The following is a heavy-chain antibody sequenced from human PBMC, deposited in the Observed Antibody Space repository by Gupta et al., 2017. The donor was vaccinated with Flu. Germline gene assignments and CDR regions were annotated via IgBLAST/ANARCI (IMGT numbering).Heavy chain of an antibody. CDR3: ARDPAQQLVGGDYYYYGMDV. V-gene: IGHV3-33*01. Sequence: QVQLVESGGGVVQPGRSLRLSCAASGFTFSSYGMHWVRQAPGKGLEWVAVIWYDGSNKYYADSVKGRFTISRDNSKNTLYLQMNSLRAEDTAVYYCARDPAQQLVGGDYYYYGMDVWGQGTTVTVSS. J-gene: IGHJ6*02. CDR1: GFTFSSYG. CDR2: IWYDGSNK. D-gene: IGHD6-13*01.